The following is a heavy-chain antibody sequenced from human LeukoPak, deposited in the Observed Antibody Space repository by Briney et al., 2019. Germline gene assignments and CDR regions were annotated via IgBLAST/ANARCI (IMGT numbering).Heavy chain of an antibody. D-gene: IGHD6-13*01. Sequence: GGSLRLSCAASGFSFTNYWMTWVRQAPGKGLERLANIKQDGSQAYYVDSVKGRFTISRDNAKNSLYLQMNSLGVEDTAVYYCARIGYSSSCTDYWGQGTLVTVSS. CDR3: ARIGYSSSCTDY. V-gene: IGHV3-7*01. J-gene: IGHJ4*02. CDR1: GFSFTNYW. CDR2: IKQDGSQA.